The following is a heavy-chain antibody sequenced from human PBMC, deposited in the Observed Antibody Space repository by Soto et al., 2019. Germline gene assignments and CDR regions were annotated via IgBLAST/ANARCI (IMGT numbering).Heavy chain of an antibody. CDR2: ISGRDDST. CDR1: GFSFSNYA. D-gene: IGHD6-13*01. CDR3: ARDRERDAWYEDY. J-gene: IGHJ4*02. V-gene: IGHV3-23*01. Sequence: EVQLLESGGDLVQPGGSLRLSCVASGFSFSNYAMSWVRRVPGKGLEWVAVISGRDDSTYYADSVKGRFTISRDNSKNTLYLQMNSLIAEDTTIYYCARDRERDAWYEDYWGQGTLVTVSS.